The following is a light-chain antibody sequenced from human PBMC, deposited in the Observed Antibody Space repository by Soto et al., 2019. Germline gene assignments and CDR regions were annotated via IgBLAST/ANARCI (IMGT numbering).Light chain of an antibody. CDR2: KAS. V-gene: IGKV1-5*03. CDR1: QSISIW. J-gene: IGKJ1*01. CDR3: QQYSTYTPRT. Sequence: DIQMTQSPSTLTASVGDRVTITCRASQSISIWLAWYQQKPGKAPKILIYKASSLESGVPSRFSGTGSGTEFTLTISSLQPDDFATYYCQQYSTYTPRTFGQGTKVEIK.